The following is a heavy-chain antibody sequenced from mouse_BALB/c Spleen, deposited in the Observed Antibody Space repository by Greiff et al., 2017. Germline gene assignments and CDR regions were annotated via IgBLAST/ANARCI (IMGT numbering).Heavy chain of an antibody. CDR2: ISSGSSTI. CDR1: GFTFSSFG. Sequence: EVQVVESGGGLVQPGGSRKLSCAASGFTFSSFGMHWVRQAPEKGLEWVAYISSGSSTIYYADTVKGRFTISRDNPKNTLFLQMTSLRSEDTAMYYCARSTYGNYEAMDYWGQGTSVTVSS. J-gene: IGHJ4*01. D-gene: IGHD2-10*02. V-gene: IGHV5-17*02. CDR3: ARSTYGNYEAMDY.